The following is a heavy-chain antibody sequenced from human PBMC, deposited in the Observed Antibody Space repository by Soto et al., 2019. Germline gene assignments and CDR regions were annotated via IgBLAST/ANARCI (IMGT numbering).Heavy chain of an antibody. CDR1: GFTFTSYA. V-gene: IGHV3-23*01. CDR2: ISARGGTT. CDR3: AKAWGWFDP. Sequence: EVQLLESGGDLVQPGGSLSLSCAASGFTFTSYAMTWVRQAPEKGLERVSSISARGGTTYYTDSVKGRFTISRDNSKNTLFLQMNSLRDEDTAVYYCAKAWGWFDPWGHGTLVTVSS. J-gene: IGHJ5*02. D-gene: IGHD3-16*01.